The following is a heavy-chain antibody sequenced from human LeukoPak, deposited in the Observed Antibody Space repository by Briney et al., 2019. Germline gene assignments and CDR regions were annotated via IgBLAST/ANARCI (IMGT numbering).Heavy chain of an antibody. CDR2: INWNGGST. Sequence: GGSLRLSCAASGFTFDDYGMSWFRQAPGKGLEWVSGINWNGGSTGYADCVKGRFTISRDNAKNSLYLQMNSLRAEDTALYYCARDDCSGGSCYFDYWGQGTLVTVSS. D-gene: IGHD2-15*01. CDR1: GFTFDDYG. CDR3: ARDDCSGGSCYFDY. V-gene: IGHV3-20*04. J-gene: IGHJ4*02.